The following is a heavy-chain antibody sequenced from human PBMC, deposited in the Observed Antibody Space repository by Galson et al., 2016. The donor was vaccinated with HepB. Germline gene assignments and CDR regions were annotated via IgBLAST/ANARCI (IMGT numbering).Heavy chain of an antibody. V-gene: IGHV3-23*01. Sequence: SLRLSCAGSGFTFSSYAMTWVRQAPGKGLEWVSSITGSGDFTNFADSVKGRFTVSRDNSKNTLYLEMNSLRAEDTAVYYCAKDDGGSLLTTAESWGKGTLVTVSS. CDR3: AKDDGGSLLTTAES. CDR1: GFTFSSYA. CDR2: ITGSGDFT. J-gene: IGHJ1*01. D-gene: IGHD1-1*01.